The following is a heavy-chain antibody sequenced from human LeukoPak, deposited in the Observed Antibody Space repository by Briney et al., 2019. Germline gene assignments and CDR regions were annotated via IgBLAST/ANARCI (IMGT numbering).Heavy chain of an antibody. D-gene: IGHD2-8*01. CDR1: GFTFSSYT. CDR2: ISSSSSTI. J-gene: IGHJ4*02. V-gene: IGHV3-48*01. Sequence: PGGSLRLSCAASGFTFSSYTMNWVRQAPGKGLEWVSYISSSSSTIYYADSVKGRFTISRDNAKNSLYLQMNSLRAEDTAVYYCAGDLMVYALVFWTGHENSRAFDYWGQGTLVTVSS. CDR3: AGDLMVYALVFWTGHENSRAFDY.